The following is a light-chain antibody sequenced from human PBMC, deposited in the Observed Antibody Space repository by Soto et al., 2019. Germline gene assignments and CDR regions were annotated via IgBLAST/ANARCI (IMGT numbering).Light chain of an antibody. CDR1: QSVGSN. CDR2: GAS. CDR3: QQYTNWPYT. J-gene: IGKJ2*01. Sequence: EIVMTQSPATLSVSPGERASLSCRASQSVGSNIAWYQQTAGQAPRLLIYGASTRATGIPARFSGSGSGTEFALTISSLQSEDCAFYSGQQYTNWPYTFGQGTKLDIK. V-gene: IGKV3-15*01.